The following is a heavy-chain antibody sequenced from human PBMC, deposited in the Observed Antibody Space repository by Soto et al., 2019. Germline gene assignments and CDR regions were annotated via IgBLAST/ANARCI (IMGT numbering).Heavy chain of an antibody. D-gene: IGHD7-27*01. Sequence: SETLSLTCTVSGGSIGSYYWSWIRQPPGKGLEWIGYIYYSGSTNYNPSLKSRVTISVDTSKNQFSLKLSSVTAADTAVYYCARRWGRTFDYWGQGTLVTAPQ. CDR3: ARRWGRTFDY. V-gene: IGHV4-59*08. CDR1: GGSIGSYY. J-gene: IGHJ4*02. CDR2: IYYSGST.